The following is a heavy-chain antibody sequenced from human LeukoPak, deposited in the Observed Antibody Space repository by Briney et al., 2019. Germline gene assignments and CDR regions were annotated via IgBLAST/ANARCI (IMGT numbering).Heavy chain of an antibody. CDR1: GGSISSSNW. V-gene: IGHV4-4*02. CDR2: IYHSGST. J-gene: IGHJ4*02. D-gene: IGHD2-15*01. Sequence: SETLSLTCAVSGGSISSSNWWSWVRQPPGKGLEWIGEIYHSGSTNHNPSLKSRVTISVDRSKNQFSLKLRSVTAADTAVYYCARDGSEGFGGYWGQGTLVTVSS. CDR3: ARDGSEGFGGY.